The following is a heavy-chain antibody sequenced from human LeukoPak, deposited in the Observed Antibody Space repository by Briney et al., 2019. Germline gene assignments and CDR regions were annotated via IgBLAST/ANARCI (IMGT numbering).Heavy chain of an antibody. CDR2: IYYSGST. V-gene: IGHV4-59*01. Sequence: SETLSLTCTVSGGSITSYYWSWIRQPPGKGLEWIGYIYYSGSTKYNPSLKSRVTISLDTSKNQFSLELSSVTAADTAVYYCARDVEYNRFDPWGQGTLVTVSS. D-gene: IGHD5-24*01. CDR3: ARDVEYNRFDP. J-gene: IGHJ5*02. CDR1: GGSITSYY.